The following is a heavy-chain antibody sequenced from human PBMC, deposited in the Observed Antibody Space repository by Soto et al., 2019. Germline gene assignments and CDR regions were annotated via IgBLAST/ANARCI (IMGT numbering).Heavy chain of an antibody. J-gene: IGHJ4*02. V-gene: IGHV1-3*01. CDR3: ARSPAYYDILTGLYYFDY. D-gene: IGHD3-9*01. Sequence: ASVKVSCKASGYTFTSYAMHWVRQAPGQRLEWMGWINAGNGNTKYSQKFQGRVTITRDTSASTAYMELSSLRSEDTAVYYCARSPAYYDILTGLYYFDYWGQGTLVTVSS. CDR1: GYTFTSYA. CDR2: INAGNGNT.